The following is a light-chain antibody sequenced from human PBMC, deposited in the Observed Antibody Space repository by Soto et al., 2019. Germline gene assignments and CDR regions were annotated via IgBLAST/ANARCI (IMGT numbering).Light chain of an antibody. CDR3: QQYNSAPLT. CDR1: QSVSSSY. V-gene: IGKV3-20*01. CDR2: AAS. J-gene: IGKJ1*01. Sequence: ENVLTQSPSTLALSPRERATLXXRASQSVSSSYVVWHQQKPGKAPRFXSDAASRRATGSPDRFSGRGSVTDFTLTSSRLEPEAFAVYSCQQYNSAPLTFGQGTNVEIK.